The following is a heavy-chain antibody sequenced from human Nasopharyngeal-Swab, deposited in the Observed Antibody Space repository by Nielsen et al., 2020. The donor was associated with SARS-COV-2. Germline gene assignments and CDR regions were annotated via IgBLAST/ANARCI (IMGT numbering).Heavy chain of an antibody. J-gene: IGHJ4*02. Sequence: GGSLRPSCAASGLSFSEFWMYWVRQAPGKGLEWVASINKDGSEKYYGDSVRGRFTTSRDNAENSLSLQMNSLRGEDTAVYYCARDRGYYAFDYWGQGTLVTVSS. CDR2: INKDGSEK. CDR3: ARDRGYYAFDY. V-gene: IGHV3-7*01. CDR1: GLSFSEFW. D-gene: IGHD5-12*01.